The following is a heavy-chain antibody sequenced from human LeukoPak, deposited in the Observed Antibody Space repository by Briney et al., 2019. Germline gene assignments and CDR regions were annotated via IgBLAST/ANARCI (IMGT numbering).Heavy chain of an antibody. CDR1: GYTFTCYH. D-gene: IGHD5-18*01. CDR3: GPAMAEFSGSMDD. J-gene: IGHJ4*03. Sequence: ASVTLSFNAAGYTFTCYHLDREWEAPGQGLEWMGWINPNSGGTNYAQKFQGRVTMTRDTSISTAYMELNRLRSDDTAVYYCGPAMAEFSGSMDDWGQGTLVTVSS. V-gene: IGHV1-2*02. CDR2: INPNSGGT.